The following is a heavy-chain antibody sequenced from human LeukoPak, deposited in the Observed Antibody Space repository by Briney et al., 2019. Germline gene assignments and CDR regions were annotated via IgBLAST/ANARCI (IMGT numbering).Heavy chain of an antibody. J-gene: IGHJ3*02. CDR1: GYSFTNYY. Sequence: GASVKVSCKASGYSFTNYYLHWVRQAPGQGFEWMGIINPGGGSTTYAQKFQGRVTMTRDTSTSTVYMELSSLRSEDTAVYYCARGGFTTMVRRVIITLDAFDIWGQGTMVTVSS. CDR2: INPGGGST. CDR3: ARGGFTTMVRRVIITLDAFDI. V-gene: IGHV1-46*01. D-gene: IGHD3-10*01.